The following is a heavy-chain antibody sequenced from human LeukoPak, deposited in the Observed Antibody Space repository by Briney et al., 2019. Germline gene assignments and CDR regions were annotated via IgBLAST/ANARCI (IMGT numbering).Heavy chain of an antibody. CDR1: GFTFSSYT. J-gene: IGHJ2*01. Sequence: GRSLRLSCAASGFTFSSYTMRWVRQAPGKGLEWVAVISYDGSNKYYADSVQGRFTISRDNSKNTLYLQMNSLRAEDTALYYCAKERNWYFDLWGRGTLVTVSS. CDR2: ISYDGSNK. V-gene: IGHV3-30*04. CDR3: AKERNWYFDL.